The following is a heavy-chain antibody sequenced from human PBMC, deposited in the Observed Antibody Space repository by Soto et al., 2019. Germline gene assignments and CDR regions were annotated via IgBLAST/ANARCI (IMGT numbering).Heavy chain of an antibody. J-gene: IGHJ6*03. CDR1: GDSVSSNSAA. CDR2: TYYRPRWYY. V-gene: IGHV6-1*01. CDR3: AGTTAHYWYYMDV. D-gene: IGHD1-7*01. Sequence: QVQLQESGPGLVKPSQTLSLTCVISGDSVSSNSAAWNWIRQSPSRGLEWLGRTYYRPRWYYDYAVSVRSRITVHPDTSKNQFSLQLTSVSPEDTAVYYCAGTTAHYWYYMDVWGKGTPVTVSS.